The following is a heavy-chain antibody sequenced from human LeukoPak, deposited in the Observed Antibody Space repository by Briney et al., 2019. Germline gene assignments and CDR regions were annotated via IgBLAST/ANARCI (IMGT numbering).Heavy chain of an antibody. Sequence: GGSLRLSCAASGFTFSSYAMTWVRQAPGKGLEWVSSISVNGGTTYYADSVKGRFTISRDSSKNTLYLQMNSLRAEDTAVYYCVKGGGNVRRYFEYWGQGTLVTVSS. CDR1: GFTFSSYA. CDR3: VKGGGNVRRYFEY. D-gene: IGHD4-23*01. CDR2: ISVNGGTT. V-gene: IGHV3-23*01. J-gene: IGHJ4*02.